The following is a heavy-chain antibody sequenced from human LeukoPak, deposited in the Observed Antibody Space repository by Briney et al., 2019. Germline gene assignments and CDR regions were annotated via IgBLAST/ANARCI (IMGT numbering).Heavy chain of an antibody. D-gene: IGHD1-26*01. CDR2: ISSSSSTI. V-gene: IGHV3-48*01. CDR3: AKEGSYYIFDY. CDR1: GFTFSSYG. J-gene: IGHJ4*02. Sequence: PGGSLRLSCAASGFTFSSYGMSWVRQAPGKGLEWVSYISSSSSTIYYADSVKGRFTISRDNSKNTLYLQMNSLRAEDTAVYYCAKEGSYYIFDYWGQGTLVTVSS.